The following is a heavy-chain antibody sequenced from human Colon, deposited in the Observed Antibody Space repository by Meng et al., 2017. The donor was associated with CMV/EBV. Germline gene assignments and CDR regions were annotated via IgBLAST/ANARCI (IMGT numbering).Heavy chain of an antibody. CDR1: GNTFSDDH. CDR2: LNSYSGAT. J-gene: IGHJ4*02. Sequence: VQVVRVGAGVKKPGASVKVSGKTFGNTFSDDHIHWVRQAPGQELEWMGWLNSYSGATDYAQKFQVRFTMTRDTSITTVYMELSSLRSDDTAVYYCARDPSGSRVPFDYWGQGSLVTVSS. D-gene: IGHD1-26*01. CDR3: ARDPSGSRVPFDY. V-gene: IGHV1-2*02.